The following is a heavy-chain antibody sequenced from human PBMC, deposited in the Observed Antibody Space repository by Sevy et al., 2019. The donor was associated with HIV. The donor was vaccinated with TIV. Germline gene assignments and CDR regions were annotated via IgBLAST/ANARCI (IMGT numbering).Heavy chain of an antibody. CDR3: ARDGGVTGRSGMDD. V-gene: IGHV3-74*01. Sequence: GGSLRLSCAASGFTLSTYRMHWVRQAPGKGLVWVSHINSYVSSTSHADSVKGRFTISRDNAKNTLYLQMNSVRAEDTAVYYCARDGGVTGRSGMDDWGQGTTVTVSS. CDR2: INSYVSST. J-gene: IGHJ6*02. CDR1: GFTLSTYR. D-gene: IGHD1-1*01.